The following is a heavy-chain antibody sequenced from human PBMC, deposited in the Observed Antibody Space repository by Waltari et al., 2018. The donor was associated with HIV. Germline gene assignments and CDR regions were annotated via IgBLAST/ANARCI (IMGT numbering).Heavy chain of an antibody. CDR1: GCTFDLYA. CDR3: VTSGYNFVEFGHRLDF. J-gene: IGHJ4*02. D-gene: IGHD5-18*01. CDR2: IVCSASAT. Sequence: EVQCLESGGGLVRPGGSGSLSGLASGCTFDLYAMTWVRQAPGRGLEWGTSIVCSASATYYADSVKGRATISRDNSMDMLSLNINSLTVDDAAVYHCVTSGYNFVEFGHRLDFWGRGILVTVS. V-gene: IGHV3-23*01.